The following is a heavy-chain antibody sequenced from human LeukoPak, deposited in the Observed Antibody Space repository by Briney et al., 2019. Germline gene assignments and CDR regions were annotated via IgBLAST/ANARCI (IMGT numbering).Heavy chain of an antibody. J-gene: IGHJ6*03. V-gene: IGHV3-7*01. CDR1: GGTFSSYA. CDR2: IKQDGSEK. Sequence: SCKASGGTFSSYAISWVRQAPGKGLEWVANIKQDGSEKYYVDSVKGRFTISRDNAKNSLYLQMNSLRAEDTAVYYCARGPYYYMDVWGKGTTVTVSS. CDR3: ARGPYYYMDV.